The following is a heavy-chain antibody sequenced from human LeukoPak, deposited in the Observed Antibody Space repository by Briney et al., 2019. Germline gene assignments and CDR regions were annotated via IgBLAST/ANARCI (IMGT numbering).Heavy chain of an antibody. CDR2: IYYSGST. Sequence: PSETLSLTCTVSGGSISSYYWSWIRQPPGKGLEWIGYIYYSGSTNYNPSLKSRVTISVDTSKNQFSLKLSSVTAADTAVYYCARETPYYYDSSGYPRSAFDIWGQGTMVTVSS. V-gene: IGHV4-59*12. CDR1: GGSISSYY. CDR3: ARETPYYYDSSGYPRSAFDI. J-gene: IGHJ3*02. D-gene: IGHD3-22*01.